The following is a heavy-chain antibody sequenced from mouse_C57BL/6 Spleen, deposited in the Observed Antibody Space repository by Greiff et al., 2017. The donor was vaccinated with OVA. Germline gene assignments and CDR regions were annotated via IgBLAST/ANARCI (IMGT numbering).Heavy chain of an antibody. Sequence: QVQLQQSGPGLVAPSQSLSITCTVSGFSFTSYGVHWVRQPPGKGLEWLVVIWSDGSTTYNSALKSRLSISKDNSKSQVFLKMNSLQTDDTAMYYCARHGPTVHAMDYWGQGTSVTVSS. J-gene: IGHJ4*01. CDR3: ARHGPTVHAMDY. CDR2: IWSDGST. CDR1: GFSFTSYG. V-gene: IGHV2-6-1*01. D-gene: IGHD1-1*01.